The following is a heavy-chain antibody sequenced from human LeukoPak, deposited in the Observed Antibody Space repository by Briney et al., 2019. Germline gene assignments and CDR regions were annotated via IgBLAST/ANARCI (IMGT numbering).Heavy chain of an antibody. CDR1: GGTFSSYA. CDR3: AREGTYYYDSSGYYPPYFDY. D-gene: IGHD3-22*01. Sequence: ASVKVSCKASGGTFSSYAISWVRQAPGHGLEWMGVIIPIFGTANYAQKFQGRVTITADESTSTAYMELSSLRSEDTAVYYCAREGTYYYDSSGYYPPYFDYWGQGTLVTVSS. CDR2: IIPIFGTA. J-gene: IGHJ4*02. V-gene: IGHV1-69*13.